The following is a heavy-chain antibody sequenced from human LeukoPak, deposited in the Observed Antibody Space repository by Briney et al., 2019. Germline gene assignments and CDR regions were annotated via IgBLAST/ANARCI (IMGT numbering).Heavy chain of an antibody. V-gene: IGHV3-7*03. J-gene: IGHJ4*02. CDR1: GFTFSKYW. CDR3: AKYYYDSSASEYYFDY. CDR2: IKQDGSEK. D-gene: IGHD3-22*01. Sequence: GGSLRLSCAGSGFTFSKYWMTWVRQAPGKGLEWVANIKQDGSEKYYGDSVKGRFTISRDNAKNSLYLQMNSLRAEDTAVYYCAKYYYDSSASEYYFDYWGQGTLVTVSS.